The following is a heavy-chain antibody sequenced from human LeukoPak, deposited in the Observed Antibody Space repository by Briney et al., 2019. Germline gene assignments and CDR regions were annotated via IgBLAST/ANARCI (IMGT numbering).Heavy chain of an antibody. D-gene: IGHD3-22*01. J-gene: IGHJ4*02. CDR1: GGTFSSYA. CDR2: IIPILGIA. CDR3: ARVADYYDSSGYYQEDLDY. Sequence: GSSVKVSCKASGGTFSSYAISWVRQAPGQGLEWMGRIIPILGIANYAQKFQGRVTITADKSTSTAYMELSSLRSEDTAVYYCARVADYYDSSGYYQEDLDYWGQGTLVTVSS. V-gene: IGHV1-69*04.